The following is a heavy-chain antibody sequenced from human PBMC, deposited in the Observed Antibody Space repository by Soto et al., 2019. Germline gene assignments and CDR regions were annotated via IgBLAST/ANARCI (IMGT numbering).Heavy chain of an antibody. CDR1: GGTFSSYT. CDR2: IIPILGIA. CDR3: AREAVVPAAHYFDY. V-gene: IGHV1-69*08. Sequence: QVQLVQSGAEVKKPGSSVKVSCKASGGTFSSYTISWVRQAPGQGLEWMGRIIPILGIANYAQKFQGRVTITADKSTSTAYMERSSLRSEDPAVYYCAREAVVPAAHYFDYWGQGTLVTVSS. J-gene: IGHJ4*02. D-gene: IGHD2-2*01.